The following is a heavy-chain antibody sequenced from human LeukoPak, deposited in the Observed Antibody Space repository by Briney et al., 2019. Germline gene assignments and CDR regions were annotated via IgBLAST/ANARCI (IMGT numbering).Heavy chain of an antibody. Sequence: PGGSLRLSCAASGFTFSSDAMSWVRQAPGKGLEWVSAISGSGGRTYYADSVKGRFTISRDNSKNTLYLQMNSLRAEDTAVYYCAKVSAYCGGDCSYSPFDYWGQGTLVTVSS. CDR1: GFTFSSDA. CDR3: AKVSAYCGGDCSYSPFDY. J-gene: IGHJ4*02. CDR2: ISGSGGRT. D-gene: IGHD2-21*02. V-gene: IGHV3-23*01.